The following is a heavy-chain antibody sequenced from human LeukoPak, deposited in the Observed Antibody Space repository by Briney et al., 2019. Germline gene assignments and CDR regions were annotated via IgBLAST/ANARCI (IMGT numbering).Heavy chain of an antibody. J-gene: IGHJ5*02. D-gene: IGHD2-2*01. V-gene: IGHV1-46*01. CDR1: GYMFTAHH. CDR3: ARGYCSSTSCYRRGFDP. Sequence: ASVKVSCKASGYMFTAHHIHWVRLAHGQGLEWMGTINPSGGDTTYAQKFQGRVTMTRDTSTSTVYMELSRLRSDDTAVYYCARGYCSSTSCYRRGFDPWGQGTLVTVSS. CDR2: INPSGGDT.